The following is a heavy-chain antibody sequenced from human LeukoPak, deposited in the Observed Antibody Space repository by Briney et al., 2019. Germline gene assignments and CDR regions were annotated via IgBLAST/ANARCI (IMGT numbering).Heavy chain of an antibody. V-gene: IGHV3-23*01. Sequence: GGSLRLSCAASGFTFSDYGMSWVRQAPGQGLEWVSTISDDGSGTYYADSVKGRFTISRDNSKNTLFLQINSLRAEDSAVYYCATDRERDPSVYYLVGGQGTLITVSS. CDR1: GFTFSDYG. CDR2: ISDDGSGT. CDR3: ATDRERDPSVYYLV. J-gene: IGHJ4*02. D-gene: IGHD3-22*01.